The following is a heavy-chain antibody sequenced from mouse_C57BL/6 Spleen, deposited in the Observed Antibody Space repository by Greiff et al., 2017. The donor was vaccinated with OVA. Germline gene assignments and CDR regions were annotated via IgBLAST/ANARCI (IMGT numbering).Heavy chain of an antibody. CDR3: ARRLLGYAMDY. D-gene: IGHD2-13*01. CDR1: GYTFTSYG. Sequence: VQLQQSGAELARPGASVKLSCKASGYTFTSYGISWVKQRTGQGLEWIGEIYPRSGNTYYNEKFKGKATLTADKSSSTAYMELRSLTSEDSAVYFCARRLLGYAMDYWGQGTSVTVSA. CDR2: IYPRSGNT. V-gene: IGHV1-81*01. J-gene: IGHJ4*01.